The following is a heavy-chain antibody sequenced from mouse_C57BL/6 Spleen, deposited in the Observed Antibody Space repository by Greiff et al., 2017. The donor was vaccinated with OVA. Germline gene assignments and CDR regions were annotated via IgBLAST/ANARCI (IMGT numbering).Heavy chain of an antibody. Sequence: VQLVESGAELARPGASVKLSCKASGYTFTSYGISWVKQRTGQGLEWIGEIYPRSGNTYYNEKFKGKATLTADKSSSTAYMELRSLTSEDSAVYFCARGTTAGNSYWYFDVWGTGTTVTVSS. J-gene: IGHJ1*03. CDR2: IYPRSGNT. CDR3: ARGTTAGNSYWYFDV. CDR1: GYTFTSYG. D-gene: IGHD1-2*01. V-gene: IGHV1-81*01.